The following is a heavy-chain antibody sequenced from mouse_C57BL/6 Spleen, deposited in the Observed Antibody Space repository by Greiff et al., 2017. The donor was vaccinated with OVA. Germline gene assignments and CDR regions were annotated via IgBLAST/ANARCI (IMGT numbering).Heavy chain of an antibody. CDR2: ISSGSSTI. CDR3: ASPTTVVADWYFDV. CDR1: GFTFSDYG. V-gene: IGHV5-17*01. J-gene: IGHJ1*03. Sequence: EVQRVESGGGLVKPGGSLKLSCAASGFTFSDYGMHWVRQAPEKGLEWVAYISSGSSTIYYADTVKGRFTISRDNAKNTLFLQMTSLRSEDTAMYYCASPTTVVADWYFDVWGTGTTVTVSS. D-gene: IGHD1-1*01.